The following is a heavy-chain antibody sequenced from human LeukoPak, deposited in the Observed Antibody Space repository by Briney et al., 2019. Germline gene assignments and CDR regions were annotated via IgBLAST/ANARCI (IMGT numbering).Heavy chain of an antibody. CDR2: INHAGTA. CDR1: GGSISSYY. Sequence: SETLSLTCTVSGGSISSYYWSWIRQPPGKGLEWIGEINHAGTADYSPSLKSRVTISVDTSKNQFSLRLNSVTPADTAVYYCARLNLEYLYSSGPNDYWGQGTLVTVSS. CDR3: ARLNLEYLYSSGPNDY. D-gene: IGHD3-10*01. J-gene: IGHJ4*02. V-gene: IGHV4-34*01.